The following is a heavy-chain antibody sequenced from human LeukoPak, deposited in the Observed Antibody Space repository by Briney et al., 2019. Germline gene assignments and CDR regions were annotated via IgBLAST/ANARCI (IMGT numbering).Heavy chain of an antibody. CDR1: GYTFTSYG. CDR3: ARQYSGSSKNWFDP. V-gene: IGHV1-18*01. CDR2: IGAYNGNT. J-gene: IGHJ5*02. Sequence: ASVKVSCKASGYTFTSYGISWVRQAPGQGLEWMGWIGAYNGNTNYAQKLQGRVTMTTDTSTSTAYMELRSLRPDDTAVYYCARQYSGSSKNWFDPWGQGTLVTVSS. D-gene: IGHD1-26*01.